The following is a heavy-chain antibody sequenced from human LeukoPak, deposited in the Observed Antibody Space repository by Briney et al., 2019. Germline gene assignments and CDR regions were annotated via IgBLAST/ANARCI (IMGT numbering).Heavy chain of an antibody. CDR3: ARRWRRSSNFYYFDY. CDR2: ISYTGTT. Sequence: SETLSLTCTVSGGSITSYYWSWIRQPPGKGLEWIGYISYTGTTNYDPSLRSRVTISADTSKNPFSPKLSSVTAADTAVYYRARRWRRSSNFYYFDYWGQGALVTVSS. CDR1: GGSITSYY. V-gene: IGHV4-59*08. J-gene: IGHJ4*02. D-gene: IGHD6-13*01.